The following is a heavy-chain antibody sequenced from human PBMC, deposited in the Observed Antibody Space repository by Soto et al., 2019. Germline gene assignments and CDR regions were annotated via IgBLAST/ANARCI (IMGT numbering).Heavy chain of an antibody. CDR2: ISGSGGST. D-gene: IGHD6-13*01. CDR1: GFTFSSYA. J-gene: IGHJ6*02. CDR3: AKDSSSWSEGYYYGMDV. Sequence: PGGSLRLSCAASGFTFSSYAMSWVRQAPGKGLEWVSAISGSGGSTYYADSVKGRFTISRDNSKNTLYLQMNSLRAEDTAVYYCAKDSSSWSEGYYYGMDVWGQGTTVTVSS. V-gene: IGHV3-23*01.